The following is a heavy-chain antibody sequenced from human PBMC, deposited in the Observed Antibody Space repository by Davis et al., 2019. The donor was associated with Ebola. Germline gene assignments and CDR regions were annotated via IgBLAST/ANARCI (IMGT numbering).Heavy chain of an antibody. Sequence: ASVKVSCKASGYTFTSYAMHWVRQAPGQRLEWMGWISAYNGNTNYAQKLQGRVTMTTDTSTSTAYMELRSLRSDDTAVYYCARDPGGRWLQSGDYWGQGTLVTVSS. CDR1: GYTFTSYA. D-gene: IGHD5-24*01. CDR3: ARDPGGRWLQSGDY. J-gene: IGHJ4*02. V-gene: IGHV1-18*01. CDR2: ISAYNGNT.